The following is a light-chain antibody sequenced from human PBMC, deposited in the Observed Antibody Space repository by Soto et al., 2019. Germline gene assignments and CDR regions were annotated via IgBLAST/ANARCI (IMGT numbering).Light chain of an antibody. CDR3: QQSYSTPPWT. CDR2: AAS. V-gene: IGKV1-39*01. J-gene: IGKJ1*01. CDR1: QGISSY. Sequence: IQLTQSPSSLSASVGDRVTITCRASQGISSYLAWYQQKPGKAPKLLIYAASNLQSGVPSRFSGSGSGTDFTLTISSLQPEDFATYFCQQSYSTPPWTFGQGTKVDIK.